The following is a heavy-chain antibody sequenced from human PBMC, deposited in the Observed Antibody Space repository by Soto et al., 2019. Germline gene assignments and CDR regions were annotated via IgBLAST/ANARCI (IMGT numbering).Heavy chain of an antibody. Sequence: PGESLKISCKGSGYSFTSYWIGWVRQMPGKGLEWMGIIYPGDSDTRYSPSFQGQVTISADKSISTAYLQWSSLKASDTAMYYCARSPGYCSSTSCYPDFDYWGQGTLVTVSS. CDR1: GYSFTSYW. V-gene: IGHV5-51*01. CDR3: ARSPGYCSSTSCYPDFDY. D-gene: IGHD2-2*03. J-gene: IGHJ4*02. CDR2: IYPGDSDT.